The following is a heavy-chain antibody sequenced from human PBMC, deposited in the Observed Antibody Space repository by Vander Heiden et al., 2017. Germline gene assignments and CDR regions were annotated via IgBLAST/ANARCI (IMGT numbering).Heavy chain of an antibody. CDR1: GFTFSSYG. J-gene: IGHJ6*02. CDR2: ISYDGSNK. Sequence: QVQLVESGGGVVQPGRSLRLTCVASGFTFSSYGMHWVRQAPGKGLEWVAVISYDGSNKYYADSVKGRFTISRDNSKNTLYLQMNSLRAEDTAVYYCAKDRERYYYYYGMDVWGQGTTVTVSS. D-gene: IGHD1-26*01. CDR3: AKDRERYYYYYGMDV. V-gene: IGHV3-30*18.